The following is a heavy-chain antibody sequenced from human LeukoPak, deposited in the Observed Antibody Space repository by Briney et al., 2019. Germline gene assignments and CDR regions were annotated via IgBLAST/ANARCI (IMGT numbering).Heavy chain of an antibody. V-gene: IGHV1-18*01. CDR3: AAGYSSSWTPGYFQH. Sequence: ASVKVSCKASGYTFTSYGISWVRQAPGQGLEWMGWISAYNGNTNYAQKLQGRVTMTTDTSTSTAYMELRSLRSDDTAVYYCAAGYSSSWTPGYFQHWGQGTLVTVSS. CDR2: ISAYNGNT. J-gene: IGHJ1*01. D-gene: IGHD6-13*01. CDR1: GYTFTSYG.